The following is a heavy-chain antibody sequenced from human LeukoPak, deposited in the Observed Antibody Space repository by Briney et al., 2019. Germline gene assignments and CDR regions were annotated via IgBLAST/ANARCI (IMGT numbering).Heavy chain of an antibody. D-gene: IGHD6-13*01. Sequence: GGSLRLSCAASGFTFSSYGMHWVRQAPGKGLEWAAVIWYDGSNKYYADSVKGRFTISRDNSKNTLYLQMNSLRAEDTAVYYCARDVFSIAAAGTGMGYWGQGTLVTVSS. V-gene: IGHV3-33*01. CDR3: ARDVFSIAAAGTGMGY. CDR2: IWYDGSNK. J-gene: IGHJ4*02. CDR1: GFTFSSYG.